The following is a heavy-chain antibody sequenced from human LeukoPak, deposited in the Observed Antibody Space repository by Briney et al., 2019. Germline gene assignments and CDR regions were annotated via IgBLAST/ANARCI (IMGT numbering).Heavy chain of an antibody. D-gene: IGHD3-22*01. V-gene: IGHV4-34*01. J-gene: IGHJ6*03. CDR2: INHSGST. Sequence: SETLSLTCAVYGGSFSGYYWSWIRQPPGKGLEWIGEINHSGSTNYNPSLKSRVTISVDTSKNQFSLRLSSVTAADTAVYYCARVLRLLSNYYDSSGSPDGYYYYMDVWGKGTTVTVSS. CDR1: GGSFSGYY. CDR3: ARVLRLLSNYYDSSGSPDGYYYYMDV.